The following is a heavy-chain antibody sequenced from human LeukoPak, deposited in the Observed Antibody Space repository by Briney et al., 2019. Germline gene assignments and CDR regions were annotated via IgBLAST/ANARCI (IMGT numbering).Heavy chain of an antibody. V-gene: IGHV1-2*02. J-gene: IGHJ6*02. CDR2: INPNSGGT. CDR3: ARLGEELYPYYYYGMDV. CDR1: GYTFTGYY. D-gene: IGHD3-10*01. Sequence: ASVKVSCKASGYTFTGYYMHWVRQAPGQGLEWMGWINPNSGGTNYAQKFQGRVTMTRDKSISTAYMELSRLRSDDTAVYYCARLGEELYPYYYYGMDVWGQGTTVTVS.